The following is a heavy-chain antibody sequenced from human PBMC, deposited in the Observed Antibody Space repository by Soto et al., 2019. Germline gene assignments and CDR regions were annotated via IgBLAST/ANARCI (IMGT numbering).Heavy chain of an antibody. Sequence: GVTFGDYRMPRFRQTPEECLEWVALISWDGILRFYADSVAGRFTISRDNSKNSLYLQMSSLRTEDTALHYRAKDKKWRRSSGFCSGFWGERLQLTVSS. V-gene: IGHV3-43*01. CDR1: GVTFGDYR. D-gene: IGHD3-22*01. CDR2: ISWDGILR. J-gene: IGHJ4*02. CDR3: AKDKKWRRSSGFCSGF.